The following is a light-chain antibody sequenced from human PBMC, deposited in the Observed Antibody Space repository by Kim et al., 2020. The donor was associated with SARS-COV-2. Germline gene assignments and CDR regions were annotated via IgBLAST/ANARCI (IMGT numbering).Light chain of an antibody. CDR3: QTWGTGILV. Sequence: ASVKLTCTLSSGHSSYAIAWHQQQPEKGPRYLMKLNSDGCHSKGDGIPDRFSGSSSGAERYLTISSLQSEDEADYYCQTWGTGILVFGGGTQLTVL. V-gene: IGLV4-69*01. J-gene: IGLJ2*01. CDR1: SGHSSYA. CDR2: LNSDGCH.